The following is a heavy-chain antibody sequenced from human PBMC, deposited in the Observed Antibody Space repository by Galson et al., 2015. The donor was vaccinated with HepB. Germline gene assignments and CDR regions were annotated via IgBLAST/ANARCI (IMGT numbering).Heavy chain of an antibody. V-gene: IGHV3-21*01. D-gene: IGHD5-24*01. CDR1: GFTFSSYS. J-gene: IGHJ6*02. CDR3: ARDDGWAWYYGMDV. Sequence: SLRLSCAASGFTFSSYSMNWVRQAPGKGLEWVSSISSSSSYIYYADSVKGRFTISRDNAKNSLYLQMNSLRAEDTAVYYCARDDGWAWYYGMDVWGQGTTVTVSS. CDR2: ISSSSSYI.